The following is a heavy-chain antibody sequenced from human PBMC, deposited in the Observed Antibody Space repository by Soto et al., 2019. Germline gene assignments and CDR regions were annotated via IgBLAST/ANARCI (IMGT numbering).Heavy chain of an antibody. V-gene: IGHV1-69*02. D-gene: IGHD1-7*01. CDR1: GGTFSSYT. Sequence: QVQLVQSGAEVKKPGSSVKVSCKASGGTFSSYTISWVRQAPGQGLEWMGRIIPILGIANYAQKFQGRATVTAYKSTSTAYMELSSLESEDTAVYYCARGGTGTTGYYYYMDVWGKGTTVTVSS. CDR3: ARGGTGTTGYYYYMDV. CDR2: IIPILGIA. J-gene: IGHJ6*03.